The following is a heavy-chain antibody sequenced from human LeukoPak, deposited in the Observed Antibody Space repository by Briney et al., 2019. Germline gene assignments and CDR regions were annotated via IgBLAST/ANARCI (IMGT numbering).Heavy chain of an antibody. CDR3: ARGGRRSIAARPRFDY. D-gene: IGHD6-6*01. V-gene: IGHV4-34*01. J-gene: IGHJ4*02. Sequence: PSETLSLTCAVYGGSFSNYYWNWICQSPGKGLEWIGEINHSGSSNYSPSLKSRVTISVDTSKNQFSLNLRSVTAADTAVYYCARGGRRSIAARPRFDYWGQGTLVTVSS. CDR1: GGSFSNYY. CDR2: INHSGSS.